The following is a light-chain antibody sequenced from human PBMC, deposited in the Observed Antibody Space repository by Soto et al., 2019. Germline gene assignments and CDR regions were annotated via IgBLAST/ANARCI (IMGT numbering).Light chain of an antibody. V-gene: IGLV2-14*01. CDR2: EVS. Sequence: QSSLTQPASLSGSPGQSITISCTGTSSDVGGYNYVSRYQQHPGKAPKLMIYEVSNRPSGVSNRFSGSKSGNTASLTISGLQAVDEADYYCTSYTSISLYVFGTGTKVTVL. CDR1: SSDVGGYNY. CDR3: TSYTSISLYV. J-gene: IGLJ1*01.